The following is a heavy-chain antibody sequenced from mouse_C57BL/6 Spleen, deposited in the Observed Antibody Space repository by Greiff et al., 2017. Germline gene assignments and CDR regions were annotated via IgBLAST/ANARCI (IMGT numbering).Heavy chain of an antibody. D-gene: IGHD1-1*01. CDR1: GYAFSSSW. CDR3: ARSAGSSPWFAY. J-gene: IGHJ3*01. CDR2: IYPGDGDT. Sequence: VQGVESGPELVKPGASVKISCKASGYAFSSSWMNWVKQRPGKGLGWIGRIYPGDGDTNYNGKFKGKATLTADKSSSTAYMQLSSLTSEDSAVYFCARSAGSSPWFAYWGQGTLVTVSA. V-gene: IGHV1-82*01.